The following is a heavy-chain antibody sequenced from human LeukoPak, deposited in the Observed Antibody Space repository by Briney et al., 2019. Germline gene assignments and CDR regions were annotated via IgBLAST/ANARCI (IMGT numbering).Heavy chain of an antibody. J-gene: IGHJ4*02. V-gene: IGHV4-4*07. Sequence: PSETLSLTCTVSGGSISSYYWSWIRQPAGKGLEWIGRIYTSGSTHYNPSLKSRVTISVDTSTNQFSLKLSSVTAADTAVYFCARESHRPLLGRSFDYWGQGALVTVSS. CDR3: ARESHRPLLGRSFDY. CDR1: GGSISSYY. D-gene: IGHD3-3*02. CDR2: IYTSGST.